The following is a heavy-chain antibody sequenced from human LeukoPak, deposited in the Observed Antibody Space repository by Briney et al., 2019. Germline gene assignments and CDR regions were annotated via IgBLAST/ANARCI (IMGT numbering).Heavy chain of an antibody. V-gene: IGHV1-69*05. CDR1: GYTFTSYA. Sequence: ASVKVSCKASGYTFTSYAISWVRQAPGQGLEWMGRIIPIFGTANYAQKFQGRVTITTDESTSTAYMELSSLRSEDTAVYYCARDHGSSGWYNYWGQGTLVTVSS. CDR3: ARDHGSSGWYNY. CDR2: IIPIFGTA. J-gene: IGHJ4*02. D-gene: IGHD6-19*01.